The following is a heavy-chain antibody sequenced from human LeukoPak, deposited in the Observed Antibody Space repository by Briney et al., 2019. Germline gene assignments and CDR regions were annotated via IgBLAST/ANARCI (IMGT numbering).Heavy chain of an antibody. D-gene: IGHD4-17*01. J-gene: IGHJ6*02. CDR3: ARDRMGAGDYVPYYYYGMDV. Sequence: GGSLRLSCAASGFTFSSYAMHWVRQAPGKGLEWVAVISYDGSNKYYADSVKGRFTISRDNSKNTLYLQMNSLRAGDTAVYYCARDRMGAGDYVPYYYYGMDVWGQGTTVTVSS. CDR2: ISYDGSNK. CDR1: GFTFSSYA. V-gene: IGHV3-30-3*01.